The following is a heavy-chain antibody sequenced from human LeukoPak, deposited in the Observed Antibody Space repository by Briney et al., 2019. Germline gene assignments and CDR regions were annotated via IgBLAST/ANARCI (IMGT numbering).Heavy chain of an antibody. Sequence: PGGSLRLSCATSGFTFSNYNMNWVRQAPGKGLEWVSYISSSSGIIYYADSVKGRFTTSRDNAKNSLYLQMDSLRVEDTAVFYCATDFNKGFDPWGQGTLVTVSS. J-gene: IGHJ5*02. CDR1: GFTFSNYN. D-gene: IGHD1/OR15-1a*01. CDR2: ISSSSGII. V-gene: IGHV3-48*04. CDR3: ATDFNKGFDP.